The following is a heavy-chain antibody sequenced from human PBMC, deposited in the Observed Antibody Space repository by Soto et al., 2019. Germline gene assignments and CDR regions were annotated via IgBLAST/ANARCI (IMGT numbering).Heavy chain of an antibody. J-gene: IGHJ4*02. CDR3: ARAPQVGYYFDY. D-gene: IGHD1-26*01. CDR2: IIPIFGTA. CDR1: GGTFSSYA. Sequence: SVKVSCKASGGTFSSYAISWVRQAPGQGLEWMGGIIPIFGTANYAQKFQGRVTITADESTSTAYMELSSLRSEDTAVYYCARAPQVGYYFDYWGQGTLVTVYS. V-gene: IGHV1-69*13.